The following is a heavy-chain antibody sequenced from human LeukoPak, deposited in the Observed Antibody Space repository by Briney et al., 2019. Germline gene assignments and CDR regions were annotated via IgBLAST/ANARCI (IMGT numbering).Heavy chain of an antibody. V-gene: IGHV4-39*07. CDR1: GGSISSSRYY. CDR2: IYYSGST. J-gene: IGHJ5*02. D-gene: IGHD5-24*01. Sequence: PSETLSLTCTVSGGSISSSRYYWGWIRQPPGKGLEWIGSIYYSGSTHYTPSLKSRVTISVDTSKNQFSLKLSSVTAADTAVYYCARGERGDGYNSPLFDPWGQGTLVTVSS. CDR3: ARGERGDGYNSPLFDP.